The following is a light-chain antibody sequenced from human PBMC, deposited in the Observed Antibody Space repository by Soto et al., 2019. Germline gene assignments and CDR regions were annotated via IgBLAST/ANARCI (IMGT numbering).Light chain of an antibody. CDR3: QQYNNWPWK. V-gene: IGKV3-15*01. J-gene: IGKJ1*01. CDR1: QSVATN. Sequence: IVMTQSPATLSVSPWERATLSCRASQSVATNLAWYQQKPGQPPRLLIYGASTRATGIPARFSGSGSGTEFTLTISSLQSVDFAVYSCQQYNNWPWKFGQGTKVDIK. CDR2: GAS.